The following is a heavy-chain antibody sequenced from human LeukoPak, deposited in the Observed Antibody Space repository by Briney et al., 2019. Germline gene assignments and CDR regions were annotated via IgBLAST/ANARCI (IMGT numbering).Heavy chain of an antibody. Sequence: GGSLRLSCAASGFTFSNYGMTWVRQAPGKGLEWVSSISGSAATISYADSVKGRFTISRDNSKNTLSLQMNSLRAEDTAVYYCARDKIVGATLFDYWGQGTLVTVSS. CDR1: GFTFSNYG. V-gene: IGHV3-23*01. J-gene: IGHJ4*02. CDR2: ISGSAATI. D-gene: IGHD1-26*01. CDR3: ARDKIVGATLFDY.